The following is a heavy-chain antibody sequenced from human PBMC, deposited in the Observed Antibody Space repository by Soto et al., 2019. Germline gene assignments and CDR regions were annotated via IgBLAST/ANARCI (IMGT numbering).Heavy chain of an antibody. CDR3: ARGSGYSYGYYYYYGMDV. V-gene: IGHV4-59*01. D-gene: IGHD5-18*01. Sequence: PSETLSLTCTVSGGSISSYYWSWIRQPPGKGLEWIGYIYYSGSTNYNPSLKSRVTISVDTSKNQFSLKLSSVTAADTAVYYCARGSGYSYGYYYYYGMDVWGQGTTVTVSS. J-gene: IGHJ6*02. CDR2: IYYSGST. CDR1: GGSISSYY.